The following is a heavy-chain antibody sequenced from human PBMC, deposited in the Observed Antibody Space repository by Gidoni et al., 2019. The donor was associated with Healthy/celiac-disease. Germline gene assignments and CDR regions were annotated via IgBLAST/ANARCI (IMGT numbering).Heavy chain of an antibody. J-gene: IGHJ3*02. CDR1: GGPISSGGYY. D-gene: IGHD3-3*01. CDR3: ARGVTIFGVVILEAFDI. V-gene: IGHV4-31*03. Sequence: QVQLQESGPGLVKPSQTLSLTCTVSGGPISSGGYYWSWIRQHPGKGLEWIGYIYYSGSTFYNPSLKSRVTISVDTSKNQFSLKLSSVTAADTAVYYCARGVTIFGVVILEAFDIWGQGTMVTVSS. CDR2: IYYSGST.